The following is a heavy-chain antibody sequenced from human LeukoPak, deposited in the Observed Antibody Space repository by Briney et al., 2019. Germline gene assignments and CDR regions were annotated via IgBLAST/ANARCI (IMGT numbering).Heavy chain of an antibody. Sequence: GGSLRLSCAASGFIVSSNYMSWIRQAPGKGLEWVSGLSGSGGRTDYADSVKGRFTISRDNSNNTLYLQMNSLRVEDTAVYYCAKSRTDYWGSGSYVGGFDHWGQGALVTVSS. V-gene: IGHV3-23*01. CDR2: LSGSGGRT. J-gene: IGHJ4*02. CDR3: AKSRTDYWGSGSYVGGFDH. D-gene: IGHD3-10*01. CDR1: GFIVSSNY.